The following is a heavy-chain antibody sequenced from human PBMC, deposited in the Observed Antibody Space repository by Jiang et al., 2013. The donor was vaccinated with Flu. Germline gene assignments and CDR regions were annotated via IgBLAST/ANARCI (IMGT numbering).Heavy chain of an antibody. V-gene: IGHV3-21*01. J-gene: IGHJ5*02. Sequence: VQLVESGGGLVKPGGSLRLPCAASGFTFSSYSMNWVRQAPGKGLEWVSSISSSSSYIYYADSVKGRFTISRDNAKNSLYLQMNSLRAEDTAVYYCARGKGENWKHMPEEIWFDPWGQGTLVHRL. CDR3: ARGKGENWKHMPEEIWFDP. CDR2: ISSSSSYI. D-gene: IGHD1-1*01. CDR1: GFTFSSYS.